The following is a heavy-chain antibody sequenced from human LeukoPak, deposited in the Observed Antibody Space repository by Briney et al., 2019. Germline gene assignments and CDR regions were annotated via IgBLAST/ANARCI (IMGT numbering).Heavy chain of an antibody. D-gene: IGHD3-22*01. CDR3: ARTAVEYYYDFDY. Sequence: PSETLSLTCTVSGVSISSSNSYWGWIRQPPGKGLEWIGNIFYSGSTYYSPSLRSRVTISVDTSKNQFSLKLSSVTAADTAVYYCARTAVEYYYDFDYWGQGTLVTVSS. J-gene: IGHJ4*02. CDR1: GVSISSSNSY. CDR2: IFYSGST. V-gene: IGHV4-39*07.